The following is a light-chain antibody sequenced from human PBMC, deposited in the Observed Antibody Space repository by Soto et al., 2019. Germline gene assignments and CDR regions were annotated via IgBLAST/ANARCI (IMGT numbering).Light chain of an antibody. CDR2: ENN. J-gene: IGLJ2*01. Sequence: QSVLTQPPSVSAAPGQRVTISCSGSSSNIGNNYVSWYQQLPGTAPKLLIYENNKRPSGIPDRFSGSKSGTSATLGITGLQTGDEADYYCGTWDSSLSALFGGGTKVPVL. CDR3: GTWDSSLSAL. CDR1: SSNIGNNY. V-gene: IGLV1-51*02.